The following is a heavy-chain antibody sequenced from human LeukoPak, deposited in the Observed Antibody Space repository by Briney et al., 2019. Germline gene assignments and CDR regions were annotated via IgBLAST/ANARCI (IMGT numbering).Heavy chain of an antibody. CDR1: GYTFTSYG. D-gene: IGHD3-16*01. CDR2: MNPNSGNT. J-gene: IGHJ4*02. CDR3: ARDHGGDPPHY. Sequence: ASVKVSCKASGYTFTSYGINWVRQATGQGLEWMGWMNPNSGNTGYAQKFQGRVTMTRDMSTSTVYMELSSLRSEDTAVYYCARDHGGDPPHYWGQGTLVTVSS. V-gene: IGHV1-8*02.